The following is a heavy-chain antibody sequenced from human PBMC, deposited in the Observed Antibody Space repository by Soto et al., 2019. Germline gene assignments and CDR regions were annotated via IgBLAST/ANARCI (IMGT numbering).Heavy chain of an antibody. J-gene: IGHJ6*02. V-gene: IGHV4-31*03. CDR3: ARDRLMATAGTARHYFGLDV. D-gene: IGHD5-18*01. Sequence: LSLTCTVSGGSIRSGGYYWSWVRQSPRRGLEWIGNIYYSGSTYYNPSLKSRLTISVDTSKNQFSLNLSSVTAADTAVYYCARDRLMATAGTARHYFGLDVWGQGTTVTAP. CDR1: GGSIRSGGYY. CDR2: IYYSGST.